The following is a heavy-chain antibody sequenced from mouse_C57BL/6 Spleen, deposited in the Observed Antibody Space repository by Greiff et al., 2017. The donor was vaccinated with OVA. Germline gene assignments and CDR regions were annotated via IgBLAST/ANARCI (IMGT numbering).Heavy chain of an antibody. D-gene: IGHD1-1*01. CDR3: AINYGSSYVFDY. J-gene: IGHJ2*01. CDR1: GYTFTDYN. CDR2: INPNNGGT. V-gene: IGHV1-18*01. Sequence: VQLQQSGPELVKPGASVKIPCKASGYTFTDYNMDWVKQSHGKSLEWIGDINPNNGGTIYNQKFKGKATLTVDKSSSTAYMELRSLTSEDTAVYYCAINYGSSYVFDYWGQGTTLTVSS.